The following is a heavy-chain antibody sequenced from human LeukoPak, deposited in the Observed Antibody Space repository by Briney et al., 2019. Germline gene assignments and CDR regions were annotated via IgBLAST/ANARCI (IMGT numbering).Heavy chain of an antibody. V-gene: IGHV1-2*02. J-gene: IGHJ4*02. D-gene: IGHD3-3*01. CDR2: INPNSGGT. CDR1: GYTFTGYY. CDR3: ARDPTIFGVLYYFDY. Sequence: ASVKVSCKASGYTFTGYYMHWVRQAPGQGLEWMGWINPNSGGTDYAQKFQGRVTMTRDTSISTAYMELSRLRSDDTAVYYCARDPTIFGVLYYFDYWGQGTLVTVSS.